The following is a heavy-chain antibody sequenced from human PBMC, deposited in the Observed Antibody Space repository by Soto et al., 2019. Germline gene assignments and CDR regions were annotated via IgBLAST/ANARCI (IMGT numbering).Heavy chain of an antibody. Sequence: EVQLVESGGGLAQPGGSLRLSCAASGFTLSSHWMHWVRQAPGKGLVWVSRINRDGSTINYDDSVRGRYTISRDNAKNTLSLQMYSLRAEDTAVYYCARVADWTYSSNCNGRAAFDMWGQGTMVTVSS. CDR1: GFTLSSHW. V-gene: IGHV3-74*01. CDR3: ARVADWTYSSNCNGRAAFDM. CDR2: INRDGSTI. D-gene: IGHD6-13*01. J-gene: IGHJ3*02.